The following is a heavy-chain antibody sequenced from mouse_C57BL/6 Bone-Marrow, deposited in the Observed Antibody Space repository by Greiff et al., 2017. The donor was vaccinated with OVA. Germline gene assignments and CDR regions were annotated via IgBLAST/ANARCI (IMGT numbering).Heavy chain of an antibody. Sequence: VQLQQPGAELVMPGASVKLSCKASGYTFTSYWMHWVKQRPGQGLEWIGEIDPSDSYTNYNQKFKGKSTLNVDKSSSTAYMQLSSLTSEDSSVYYCARDYYGSSSYYAMDYWGQGTSVTVSS. CDR3: ARDYYGSSSYYAMDY. CDR1: GYTFTSYW. J-gene: IGHJ4*01. CDR2: IDPSDSYT. D-gene: IGHD1-1*01. V-gene: IGHV1-69*01.